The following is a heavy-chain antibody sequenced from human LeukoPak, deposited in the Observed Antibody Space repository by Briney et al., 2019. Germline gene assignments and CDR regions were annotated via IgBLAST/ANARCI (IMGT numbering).Heavy chain of an antibody. CDR1: GYTFTGYY. CDR3: ARDWVFDY. Sequence: ASVKVSCKASTSGYTFTGYYIQWVRQAPGQGLEWMGWINPNSGGTNYAQKFQGRVTMTRDTSISTVYMELSRLRSDDTAVYYCARDWVFDYWGQGTLLTVSS. CDR2: INPNSGGT. D-gene: IGHD3-16*01. J-gene: IGHJ4*02. V-gene: IGHV1-2*02.